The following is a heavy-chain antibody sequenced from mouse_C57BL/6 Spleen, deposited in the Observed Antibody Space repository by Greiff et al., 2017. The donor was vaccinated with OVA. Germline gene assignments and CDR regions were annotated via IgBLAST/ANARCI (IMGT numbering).Heavy chain of an antibody. Sequence: VHLVESGPELVKPGASVKISCKASGYAFSSSWMNWVKQRPGKGLEWIGRIYPGDGDTNYNGKFKGKATLTADKSSSTAYMQLSSLTSEDSAVYFCATFYYGSRNYFDDWGQGTTLTVSS. CDR1: GYAFSSSW. J-gene: IGHJ2*01. CDR2: IYPGDGDT. D-gene: IGHD1-1*01. CDR3: ATFYYGSRNYFDD. V-gene: IGHV1-82*01.